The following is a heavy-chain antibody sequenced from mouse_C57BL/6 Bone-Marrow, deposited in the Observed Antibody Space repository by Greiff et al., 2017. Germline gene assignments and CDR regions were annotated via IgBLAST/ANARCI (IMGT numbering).Heavy chain of an antibody. CDR2: ISSKSSNYAT. D-gene: IGHD3-2*02. CDR3: VGLQGY. Sequence: EVQVVESGGGLVQPKGSLKLSCAASGFTFNTYAMSWVRQAPGKGLEWVARISSKSSNYATYYADSVQYRFTISSDDSQSMRYQHKDNQKTEDTARYCCVGLQGYWGQGTLVTVSA. J-gene: IGHJ3*01. CDR1: GFTFNTYA. V-gene: IGHV10-3*01.